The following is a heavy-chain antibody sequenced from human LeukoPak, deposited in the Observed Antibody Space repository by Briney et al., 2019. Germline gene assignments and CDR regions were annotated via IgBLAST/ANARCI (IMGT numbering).Heavy chain of an antibody. V-gene: IGHV3-7*01. Sequence: GGSLRLSCAASGFTFSSYWMSWVRQAPGKGLEWVANIKQDGSEKYYVDSVKGRFTISRDNAKNSLYLQMNSLRAEDTAVYYCARVRRGIAAAGTSYYYYYYMDVWGKGATVTVSS. J-gene: IGHJ6*03. CDR3: ARVRRGIAAAGTSYYYYYYMDV. D-gene: IGHD6-13*01. CDR1: GFTFSSYW. CDR2: IKQDGSEK.